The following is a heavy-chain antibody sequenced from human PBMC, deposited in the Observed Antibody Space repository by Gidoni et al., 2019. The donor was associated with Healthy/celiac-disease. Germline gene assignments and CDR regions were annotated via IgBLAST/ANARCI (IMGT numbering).Heavy chain of an antibody. CDR1: RFTSRSYA. CDR3: ARDMYYYGSGSCDY. Sequence: QVQLVESGGGVVQPGRSLRLSCAASRFTSRSYAMHWGRQAPGKGLEGVAVRSYEGSNNYSADSVKGRFTISRDNSKNTLYLQMNSLRAEDTAVYYCARDMYYYGSGSCDYWGQGTLVTVSS. V-gene: IGHV3-30-3*01. J-gene: IGHJ4*02. CDR2: RSYEGSNN. D-gene: IGHD3-10*01.